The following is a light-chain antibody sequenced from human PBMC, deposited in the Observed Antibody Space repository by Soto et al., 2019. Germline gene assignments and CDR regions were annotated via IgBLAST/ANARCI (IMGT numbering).Light chain of an antibody. Sequence: EIVMPQSPATLSVSPGERATLSCRASQSISSKLAWYQQKPGQAPRLLIYGASTRATGTPARFSGSGSGTEFTLTVSRLQSEDVAVYYCQQYNNWPWTFGQGTKVDI. J-gene: IGKJ1*01. CDR1: QSISSK. CDR3: QQYNNWPWT. CDR2: GAS. V-gene: IGKV3-15*01.